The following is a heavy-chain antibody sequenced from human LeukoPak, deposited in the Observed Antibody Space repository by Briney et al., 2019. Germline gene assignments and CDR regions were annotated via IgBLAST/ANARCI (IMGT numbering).Heavy chain of an antibody. D-gene: IGHD1-1*01. V-gene: IGHV3-23*01. CDR1: GFTFSSYA. Sequence: GGSLRLSCAVSGFTFSSYAMSWVRQAPGKGLEWVSAISGSGGSTYYADSVKGRFTISRDNSKNTLYLQMNSLRAEDTAVYYCAKNKDWNDEELDYWGQGTLVTVSS. J-gene: IGHJ4*02. CDR2: ISGSGGST. CDR3: AKNKDWNDEELDY.